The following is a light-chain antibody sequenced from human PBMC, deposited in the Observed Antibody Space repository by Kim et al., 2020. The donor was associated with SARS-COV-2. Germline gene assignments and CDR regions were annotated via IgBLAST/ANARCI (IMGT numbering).Light chain of an antibody. V-gene: IGKV1-33*01. CDR3: QHYDSLPYT. J-gene: IGKJ2*01. Sequence: SASVGDRVTITCRASQDIRNYLNWYQQKPGKAPKVVIYDASNLETGVPSRFSGSGSGTSFTFTISSLQPEDVATYYCQHYDSLPYTFGQGTKLEI. CDR1: QDIRNY. CDR2: DAS.